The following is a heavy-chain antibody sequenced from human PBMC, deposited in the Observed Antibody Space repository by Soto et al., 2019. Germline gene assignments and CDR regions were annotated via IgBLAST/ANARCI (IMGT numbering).Heavy chain of an antibody. V-gene: IGHV1-8*01. J-gene: IGHJ6*03. CDR2: MNPNSGNT. D-gene: IGHD2-2*01. CDR3: ARGAIVVVPAANPYYYYYMDV. Sequence: QVQLVQSGAEVKKPGASVKVSCKASGYTFTSYDINWVRQATGQGLEWMGWMNPNSGNTGYAQKFQGRVTMTRNTSISTAYMELSSLRSEDTAVYYCARGAIVVVPAANPYYYYYMDVWGKGTTVTVSS. CDR1: GYTFTSYD.